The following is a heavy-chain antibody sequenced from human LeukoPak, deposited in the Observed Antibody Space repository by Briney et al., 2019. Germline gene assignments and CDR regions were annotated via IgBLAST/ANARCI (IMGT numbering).Heavy chain of an antibody. V-gene: IGHV4-38-2*02. CDR3: ARILAYCGGDYYYNWFDP. J-gene: IGHJ5*02. D-gene: IGHD2-21*02. CDR1: GYSISSGYY. CDR2: IYHSGST. Sequence: SETLSLTCTVSGYSISSGYYWGWIRQPPGKGLEWIGSIYHSGSTYYNPSLKSRVTISVDTSKNQFSLKLSSVTAADTAVYYCARILAYCGGDYYYNWFDPWGQGTLVTVSS.